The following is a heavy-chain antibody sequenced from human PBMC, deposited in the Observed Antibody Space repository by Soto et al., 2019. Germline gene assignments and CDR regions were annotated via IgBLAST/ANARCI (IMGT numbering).Heavy chain of an antibody. J-gene: IGHJ4*02. CDR3: ARVNLGYYYDSRDYYFDY. D-gene: IGHD3-22*01. V-gene: IGHV4-59*01. CDR2: IYYSGST. Sequence: PSETLSLTCTVSGGSISSYYWSWIRQPPGKGLEWIGYIYYSGSTNYNPSLKSRVTISVDTSKNQFSLKLSSVTAADTAVYYCARVNLGYYYDSRDYYFDYWGQGTLVTVSS. CDR1: GGSISSYY.